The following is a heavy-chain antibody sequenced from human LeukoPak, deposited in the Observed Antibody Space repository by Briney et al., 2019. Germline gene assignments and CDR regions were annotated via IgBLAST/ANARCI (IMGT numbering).Heavy chain of an antibody. CDR2: IYHSGST. V-gene: IGHV4-30-2*01. Sequence: SETLSLTCAVSGGSISSGGYSWSWIRQPPGKGLEWIGYIYHSGSTYYNPSLKSRVTISVDRSKNQFSLKLSSVTAADTAVYYGPRRYERVGLLDNGGQGTLVTVS. CDR3: PRRYERVGLLDN. CDR1: GGSISSGGYS. J-gene: IGHJ4*02. D-gene: IGHD1-14*01.